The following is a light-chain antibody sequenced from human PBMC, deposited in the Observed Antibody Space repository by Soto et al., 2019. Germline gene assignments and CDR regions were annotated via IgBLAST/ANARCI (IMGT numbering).Light chain of an antibody. CDR2: VAS. CDR1: QSVSSSY. Sequence: EIVLTHSPGTLSLSPGERSTLSCRASQSVSSSYLALYQQKPGQAPRLLIYVASSRATGIPDRFSGSGSGTDFTLTISRLEPEDFAVYYCQQYGSSPLWTFGQGTKVDIK. V-gene: IGKV3-20*01. CDR3: QQYGSSPLWT. J-gene: IGKJ1*01.